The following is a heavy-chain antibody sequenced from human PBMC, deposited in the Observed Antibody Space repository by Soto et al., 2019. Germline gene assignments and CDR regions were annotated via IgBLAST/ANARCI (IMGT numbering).Heavy chain of an antibody. CDR2: ISWNSGSI. V-gene: IGHV3-9*01. D-gene: IGHD1-7*01. Sequence: GGSLRLSCAASGFTFDDYAMHWVRQAPGKGLEWVSGISWNSGSIGYADSVKGRFTISRDNAKNSLYLQMNSLRAEDTALYYCAKDANSPGTTYYYYYMDVWGKGTTVTVSS. CDR1: GFTFDDYA. CDR3: AKDANSPGTTYYYYYMDV. J-gene: IGHJ6*03.